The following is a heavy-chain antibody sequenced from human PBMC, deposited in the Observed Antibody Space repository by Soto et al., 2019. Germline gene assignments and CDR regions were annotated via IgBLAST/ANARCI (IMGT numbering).Heavy chain of an antibody. CDR2: INHSGST. CDR3: ARGGGYPTVTTSLNWFDP. D-gene: IGHD4-4*01. Sequence: SETLSLTCAVYGGSFSGYYWSWIRQPPGKGLEWIGKINHSGSTNYNPSLKSRVTISVDTSKNQFSLKLSSVTAADTAVYYCARGGGYPTVTTSLNWFDPWGQGTLVTVSS. J-gene: IGHJ5*02. CDR1: GGSFSGYY. V-gene: IGHV4-34*01.